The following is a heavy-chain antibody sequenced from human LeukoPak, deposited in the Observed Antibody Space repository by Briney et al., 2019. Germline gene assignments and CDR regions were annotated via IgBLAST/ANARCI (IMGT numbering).Heavy chain of an antibody. CDR2: IYSSGST. CDR1: GGSISSTTYY. CDR3: ARSKDILTGYCFDY. J-gene: IGHJ4*02. V-gene: IGHV4-39*07. D-gene: IGHD3-9*01. Sequence: TSETLSLTCTVSGGSISSTTYYWGWIRQPPGKGLEWIGSIYSSGSTYYNPSLKSRVTISVDTSKKQFSLKLSSVTAADTAVYYCARSKDILTGYCFDYWGQGTLVTVSS.